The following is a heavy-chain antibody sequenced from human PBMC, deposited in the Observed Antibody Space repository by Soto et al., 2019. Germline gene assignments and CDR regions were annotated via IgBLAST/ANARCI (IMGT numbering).Heavy chain of an antibody. J-gene: IGHJ5*02. D-gene: IGHD3-9*01. CDR3: ARDYYDILTGYYKGPWFDP. V-gene: IGHV1-18*01. Sequence: ASVKVSCKASGYTFTSYGISWVRQAPGQGLEWMGWISAYNGNTNYAQKLQGRVTMTTDTSTTTAYMELRSLRSDDTAVYYCARDYYDILTGYYKGPWFDPWGQGTLVTVSS. CDR2: ISAYNGNT. CDR1: GYTFTSYG.